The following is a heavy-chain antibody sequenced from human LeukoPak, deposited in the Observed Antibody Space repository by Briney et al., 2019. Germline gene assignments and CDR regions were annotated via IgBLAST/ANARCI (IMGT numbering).Heavy chain of an antibody. CDR3: AQGHDYGDYLNWFDP. D-gene: IGHD4-17*01. V-gene: IGHV4-34*01. Sequence: SETVSLTGAVYGGAFSDYYWSWMGQAPGMELKWIGEINHSGSTNYNPSLKSRVTISVDTSKNQFSLKLSSVTAADTAVYYCAQGHDYGDYLNWFDPWGQGTLVTVSS. CDR1: GGAFSDYY. CDR2: INHSGST. J-gene: IGHJ5*02.